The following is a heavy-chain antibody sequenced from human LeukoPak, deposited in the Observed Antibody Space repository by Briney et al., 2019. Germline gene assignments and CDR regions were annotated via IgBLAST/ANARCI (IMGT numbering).Heavy chain of an antibody. CDR3: ARVYGSGYDFRGAFDI. J-gene: IGHJ3*02. Sequence: SETLSLTCTVSGYSISSDYYWGWIRQPPGKGLEWIGSIYHSGSTYYNPSLKSRVTISVDTSKSQFSLKLSSVTAADTAVYYCARVYGSGYDFRGAFDIWGQGTMVTVSS. V-gene: IGHV4-38-2*02. D-gene: IGHD5-12*01. CDR2: IYHSGST. CDR1: GYSISSDYY.